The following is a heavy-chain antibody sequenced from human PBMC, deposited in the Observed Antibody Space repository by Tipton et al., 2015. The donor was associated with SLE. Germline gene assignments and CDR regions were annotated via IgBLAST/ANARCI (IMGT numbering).Heavy chain of an antibody. J-gene: IGHJ6*02. D-gene: IGHD3-3*01. CDR1: GFTVSSNY. Sequence: SPRLSCAASGFTVSSNYMSWVRQAPGKGLEWVSVIYSGGSTYYADSVKGRFTISRDNSKNTLYLQMNSLRAEDTAVYYCARDRSYYDFWSGYPFGMDVWGQGTTVTVSS. CDR2: IYSGGST. V-gene: IGHV3-66*02. CDR3: ARDRSYYDFWSGYPFGMDV.